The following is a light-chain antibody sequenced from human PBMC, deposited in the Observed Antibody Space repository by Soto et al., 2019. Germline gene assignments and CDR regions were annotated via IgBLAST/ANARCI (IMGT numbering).Light chain of an antibody. CDR2: ENN. V-gene: IGLV1-47*01. J-gene: IGLJ2*01. CDR3: ATWDDSLSGPV. CDR1: TSNIGSSS. Sequence: VLRQPPSASGTPGQSVTISCSGSTSNIGSSSVYWYQQLPGTAPKVFIYENNRRPSGVPDRFSGSKSGTSASLAISGLRSEDEADYYCATWDDSLSGPVFGGGTKLTV.